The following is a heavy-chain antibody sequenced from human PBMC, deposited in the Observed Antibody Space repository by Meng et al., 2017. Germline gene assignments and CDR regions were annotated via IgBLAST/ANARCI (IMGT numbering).Heavy chain of an antibody. CDR1: GGSVGSGNYY. J-gene: IGHJ4*02. D-gene: IGHD4-17*01. Sequence: QVRSQAAGPGRVRPSETLSPPCTVSGGSVGSGNYYWSWIRQPPGKGLEWIGYIVYSGSTTYNPSLKTRVTISVDPSKNQFSLKLTSVTAADTAVYFCARDVGGDYETLFDYWGQGTLVTVSS. V-gene: IGHV4-61*01. CDR2: IVYSGST. CDR3: ARDVGGDYETLFDY.